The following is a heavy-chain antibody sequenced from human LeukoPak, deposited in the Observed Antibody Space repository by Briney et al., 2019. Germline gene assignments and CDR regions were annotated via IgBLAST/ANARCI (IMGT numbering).Heavy chain of an antibody. Sequence: ASVKVSCKASGYTFASYEINWVRQASGQGLEWMGWMSPNFGNSGFAQKFQGRVTMTSDISINTAYMELSGLRSEDTAVYYCVRDYGGNSEFVFWGQGTLVTVSS. J-gene: IGHJ4*02. D-gene: IGHD4-23*01. V-gene: IGHV1-8*01. CDR2: MSPNFGNS. CDR3: VRDYGGNSEFVF. CDR1: GYTFASYE.